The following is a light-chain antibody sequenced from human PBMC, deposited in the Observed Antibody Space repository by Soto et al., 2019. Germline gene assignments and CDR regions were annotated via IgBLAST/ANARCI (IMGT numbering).Light chain of an antibody. Sequence: SVLTQPASVSGSPGQSITISCTGTSSDIGAYNFVSWYQQHPGKAPKLMLYDVNIRPSGVSNRFSGSKSGNTASLTISGLQAEDEADYYCTSWTTSTTMIFGGGTKVTGL. V-gene: IGLV2-14*03. CDR3: TSWTTSTTMI. CDR1: SSDIGAYNF. CDR2: DVN. J-gene: IGLJ2*01.